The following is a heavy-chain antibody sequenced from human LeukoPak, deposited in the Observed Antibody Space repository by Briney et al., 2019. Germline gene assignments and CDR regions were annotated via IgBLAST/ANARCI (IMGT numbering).Heavy chain of an antibody. D-gene: IGHD1-26*01. CDR2: ISYDGSNK. V-gene: IGHV3-30*18. Sequence: GRSLRLSCAASGFTFSSYGMHWVRQAPGKGLEWVSVISYDGSNKYYADSVKGRFTISIDNSKNTLYLQMNSLRAEDTAVYYCAKDSPSGSYSNGVDYWGQGTLVTVSS. CDR3: AKDSPSGSYSNGVDY. CDR1: GFTFSSYG. J-gene: IGHJ4*02.